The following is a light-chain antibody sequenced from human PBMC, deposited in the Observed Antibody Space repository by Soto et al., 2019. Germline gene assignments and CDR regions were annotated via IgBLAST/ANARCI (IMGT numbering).Light chain of an antibody. Sequence: QSVLTQPPSASGTPGQRVTISCSGSSSNIGSNSVTWYQQLPGTAPKLLIYSNNQRPSGVPDRSSGSKSGTSASLAISGLQSEGEADYYCAAWDDSLNGVVFGGGTKLTVL. V-gene: IGLV1-44*01. CDR2: SNN. J-gene: IGLJ2*01. CDR1: SSNIGSNS. CDR3: AAWDDSLNGVV.